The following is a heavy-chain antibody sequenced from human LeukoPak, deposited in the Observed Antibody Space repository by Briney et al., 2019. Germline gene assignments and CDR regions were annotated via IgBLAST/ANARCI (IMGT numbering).Heavy chain of an antibody. D-gene: IGHD3-16*01. Sequence: SETLSLTCTVSGGSISSYYWSWIRQPPAKGLERIGYIYYSGSTNYNPSLKSRVTISVDTSKNQFSLKLSSVTAADTAVYYCARLFTFGGVMYWFDRWGQGTLVTVSS. CDR3: ARLFTFGGVMYWFDR. V-gene: IGHV4-59*08. J-gene: IGHJ5*02. CDR2: IYYSGST. CDR1: GGSISSYY.